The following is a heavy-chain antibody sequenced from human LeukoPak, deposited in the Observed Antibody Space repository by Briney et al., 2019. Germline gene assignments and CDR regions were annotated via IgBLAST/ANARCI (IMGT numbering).Heavy chain of an antibody. CDR1: GFTFSDYY. D-gene: IGHD3-10*01. Sequence: PGGSLRLSCAASGFTFSDYYMSWIRQAPGKGLEWVSYISSSGSTKYYADSVKGRFTISRDNAKNSYLQMNSLRAEDTAVYYCARDGHAYGRGSPHYWGQGTPVTVSS. CDR3: ARDGHAYGRGSPHY. J-gene: IGHJ4*02. CDR2: ISSSGSTK. V-gene: IGHV3-11*01.